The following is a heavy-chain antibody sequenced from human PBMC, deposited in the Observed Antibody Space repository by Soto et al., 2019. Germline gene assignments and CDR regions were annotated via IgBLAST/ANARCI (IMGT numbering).Heavy chain of an antibody. J-gene: IGHJ4*02. CDR2: IYYSGST. CDR1: GGSISSSSYY. CDR3: ATDDYPKYYFDY. Sequence: SDTLSLTCTVSGGSISSSSYYWGWIRQPPGKGLEWIGSIYYSGSTYYNPSLKSRVTISVDTSKNQFSLKLSSVTAADTAVYYCATDDYPKYYFDYWGQGTLVTVSS. D-gene: IGHD4-17*01. V-gene: IGHV4-39*01.